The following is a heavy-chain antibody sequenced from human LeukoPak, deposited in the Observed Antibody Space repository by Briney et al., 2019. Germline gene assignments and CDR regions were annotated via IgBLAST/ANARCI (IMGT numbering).Heavy chain of an antibody. CDR2: IWYAGSNK. V-gene: IGHV3-33*06. CDR1: GCTFSSYG. J-gene: IGHJ4*02. CDR3: AKDPRWDTNYYFDY. D-gene: IGHD1-26*01. Sequence: PGGSLRLSCAASGCTFSSYGMHWVRQAPGKGLEWVAVIWYAGSNKYYADSVKGRFTISRDNSKNTLYLQMNSLRAEDTAVYYCAKDPRWDTNYYFDYRGQGTLVTVSS.